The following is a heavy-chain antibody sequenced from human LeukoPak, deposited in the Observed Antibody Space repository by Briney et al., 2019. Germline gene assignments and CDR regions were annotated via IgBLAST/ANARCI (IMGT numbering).Heavy chain of an antibody. V-gene: IGHV1-69*04. Sequence: SVTVSCKASGGTFSSYAISWVRQAPGQGLEWMGRIIPIFCIANYAQKFQGRVTITADKSTSTAYMELSSLRSEDTAVYYCARVLQGLGGGVDYWGQGTLVTVSS. CDR2: IIPIFCIA. J-gene: IGHJ4*02. CDR3: ARVLQGLGGGVDY. CDR1: GGTFSSYA. D-gene: IGHD6-19*01.